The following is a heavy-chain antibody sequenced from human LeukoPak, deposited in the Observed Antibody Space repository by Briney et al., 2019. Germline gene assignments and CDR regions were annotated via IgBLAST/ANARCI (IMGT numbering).Heavy chain of an antibody. CDR1: GFTFSSYA. Sequence: PGGSLRLSCAASGFTFSSYAMSWVRQAPGKGLEWVSAISGSGGSTYFADSVKGRFTISRDNSKNTLYLQMNSLRAEDTAVYYCAIRSGWYDENAFDIWGQGTMVTVSS. CDR2: ISGSGGST. CDR3: AIRSGWYDENAFDI. V-gene: IGHV3-23*01. J-gene: IGHJ3*02. D-gene: IGHD6-19*01.